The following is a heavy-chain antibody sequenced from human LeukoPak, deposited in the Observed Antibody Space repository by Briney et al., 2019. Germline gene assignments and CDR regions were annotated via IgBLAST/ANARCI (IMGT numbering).Heavy chain of an antibody. Sequence: GGSLRLSCVASGITLSTSDMSWVRQAPGKGPEWVSYISSSTSTIYYTDSVQGRFTISKDNAKNSLYLEMSSLRAEDTAIYYCARGAPGRPLNFDFGGHGTLVTVSS. J-gene: IGHJ4*01. CDR2: ISSSTSTI. V-gene: IGHV3-48*01. CDR3: ARGAPGRPLNFDF. CDR1: GITLSTSD. D-gene: IGHD1-1*01.